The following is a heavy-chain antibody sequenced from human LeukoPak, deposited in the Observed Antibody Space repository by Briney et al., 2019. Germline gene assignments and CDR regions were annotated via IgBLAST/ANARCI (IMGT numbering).Heavy chain of an antibody. D-gene: IGHD1-26*01. CDR1: GCSISSGYY. Sequence: SETLSLTCAVSGCSISSGYYWGWIRQPPGKGLEWIGSIYHSGSTHYNPSLKSRVTISVDTSKNQFSLKLSSVTAADTAVYYCARVVVGATKFDYWGQGTLVTVSS. J-gene: IGHJ4*02. CDR2: IYHSGST. CDR3: ARVVVGATKFDY. V-gene: IGHV4-38-2*01.